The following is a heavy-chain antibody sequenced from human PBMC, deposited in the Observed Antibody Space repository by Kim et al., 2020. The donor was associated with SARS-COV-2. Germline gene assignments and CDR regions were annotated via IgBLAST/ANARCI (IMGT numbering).Heavy chain of an antibody. CDR2: ITGNGGT. CDR3: AKMKGQQWTNYGMDV. V-gene: IGHV3-23*01. Sequence: GGSLTLSCAASGFTFRSFAMSWVRQAPGKGLDWVSAITGNGGTFYADSVKGRFTISRDNSKNTLYLQLNSLRVEDTAIYYCAKMKGQQWTNYGMDVWGQGTTVIVSS. D-gene: IGHD6-19*01. CDR1: GFTFRSFA. J-gene: IGHJ6*02.